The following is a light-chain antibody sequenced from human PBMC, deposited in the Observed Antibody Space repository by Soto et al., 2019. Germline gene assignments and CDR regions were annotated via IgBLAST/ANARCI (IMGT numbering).Light chain of an antibody. CDR2: GAS. J-gene: IGKJ5*01. Sequence: EIVLTQSPGTLSLSPGERAALSCLASQSVSSSYLAWYQQKPGQAPRLLIYGASSRATGIPDRFSGSGSGTDFTLTISRLEPEDFAVYYCQQYGSSLVTFGQGTRLEI. CDR1: QSVSSSY. V-gene: IGKV3-20*01. CDR3: QQYGSSLVT.